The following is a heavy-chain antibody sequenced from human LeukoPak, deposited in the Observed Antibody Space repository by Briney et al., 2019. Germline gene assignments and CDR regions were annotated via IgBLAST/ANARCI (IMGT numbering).Heavy chain of an antibody. CDR3: ARLEDQEYYYGMDV. J-gene: IGHJ6*02. D-gene: IGHD2-2*01. Sequence: SETLFLTCTVSGGSISSYYWSWIRQSPGKGLEWIGYIYYSGSTNYNPSLKSRVTISVGTSKNQFSLKLSSVTAADTAVYYCARLEDQEYYYGMDVWGQGTTVTVSS. CDR2: IYYSGST. V-gene: IGHV4-59*08. CDR1: GGSISSYY.